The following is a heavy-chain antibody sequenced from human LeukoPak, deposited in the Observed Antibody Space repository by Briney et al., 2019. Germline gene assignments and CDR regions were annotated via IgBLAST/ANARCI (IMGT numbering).Heavy chain of an antibody. Sequence: ASVKVSCKASGGTFSSYAISWVRQAPGQGLEWMGGIIPIFGTANYAQKFQGRVTITADESTSTAYMELSSLRSEDTAVYYCASCWEGYSSSQLQIDYWGQGTLVTVSS. CDR2: IIPIFGTA. CDR1: GGTFSSYA. D-gene: IGHD6-6*01. J-gene: IGHJ4*02. V-gene: IGHV1-69*13. CDR3: ASCWEGYSSSQLQIDY.